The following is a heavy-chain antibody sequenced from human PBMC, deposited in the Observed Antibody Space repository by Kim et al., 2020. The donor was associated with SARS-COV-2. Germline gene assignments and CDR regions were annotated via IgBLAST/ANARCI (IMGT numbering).Heavy chain of an antibody. CDR3: ARVLTSGGSYFDY. J-gene: IGHJ4*02. V-gene: IGHV3-11*01. D-gene: IGHD6-19*01. Sequence: PESVKARFTNSEDNARASLYLEMNSLRAEATSVYYCARVLTSGGSYFDYWGQGTLVTVSS.